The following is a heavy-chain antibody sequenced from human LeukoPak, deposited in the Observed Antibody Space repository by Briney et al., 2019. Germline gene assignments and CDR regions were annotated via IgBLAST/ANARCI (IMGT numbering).Heavy chain of an antibody. CDR1: GYTFTGYY. V-gene: IGHV1-2*06. CDR3: ARGPNYYDSSGLAFDI. Sequence: ASVKVSCKASGYTFTGYYMHWVRQAPGQGLEWMGRISPNSGGTNYAQKFQGKVTMTRDTSISTAYMELSRLRSDDTAVYCCARGPNYYDSSGLAFDIWGQGTMVTVSS. D-gene: IGHD3-22*01. CDR2: ISPNSGGT. J-gene: IGHJ3*02.